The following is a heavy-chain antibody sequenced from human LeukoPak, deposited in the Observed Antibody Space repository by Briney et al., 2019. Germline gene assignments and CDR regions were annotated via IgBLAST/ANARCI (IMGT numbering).Heavy chain of an antibody. CDR2: IHSGGST. D-gene: IGHD6-19*01. Sequence: GGSLRLSCAASGFTVSSHYMSWVRQAPGKGLEWVSVIHSGGSTYHADSVKGRFTISRDSSKNTVYLQMNSMRVEDAAVYYCASLAGDIWGQGTMVTVSS. V-gene: IGHV3-66*02. CDR1: GFTVSSHY. J-gene: IGHJ3*02. CDR3: ASLAGDI.